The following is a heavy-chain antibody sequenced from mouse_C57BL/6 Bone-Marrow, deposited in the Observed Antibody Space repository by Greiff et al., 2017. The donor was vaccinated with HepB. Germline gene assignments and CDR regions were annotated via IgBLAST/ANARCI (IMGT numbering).Heavy chain of an antibody. CDR3: ARLFITTVVADWYFDV. CDR1: GYSITSGYY. V-gene: IGHV3-6*01. J-gene: IGHJ1*03. D-gene: IGHD1-1*01. CDR2: ISYDGSN. Sequence: EVKVEESGPGLVKPSQSLSLTCSVTGYSITSGYYWNWIRQFPGNKLEWMGYISYDGSNNYNPSLKNRISITRDTSKNQFFLKLNSVTTEDTATYYCARLFITTVVADWYFDVWGTGTTVTVSS.